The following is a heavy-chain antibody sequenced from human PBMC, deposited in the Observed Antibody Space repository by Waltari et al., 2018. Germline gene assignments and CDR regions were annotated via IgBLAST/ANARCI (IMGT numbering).Heavy chain of an antibody. CDR2: IYYSGSI. J-gene: IGHJ5*02. Sequence: QPQLQESGPGLVKPSETLSLTCSVSGDSISSSRYYWGWIRQSPGKGLEWIGSIYYSGSISSNPTLQSRVTISGDTSKNQFSLNLSSVTAADTAIYYCARHWKRNGYRFDPWGQGTRVNVSS. CDR1: GDSISSSRYY. V-gene: IGHV4-39*01. D-gene: IGHD5-12*01. CDR3: ARHWKRNGYRFDP.